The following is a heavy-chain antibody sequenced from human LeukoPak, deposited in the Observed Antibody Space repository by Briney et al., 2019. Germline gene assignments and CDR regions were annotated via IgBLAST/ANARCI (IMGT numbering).Heavy chain of an antibody. CDR3: ARDLMVRGVSGY. CDR1: GYTFTSYD. V-gene: IGHV1-18*01. J-gene: IGHJ4*02. Sequence: ASVKVSCKASGYTFTSYDINWVRQATGQGLEWMGWISAYNGNTNYAQKLQGRVTMTTDTSTSTAYMELRSLRSDDTAVYYCARDLMVRGVSGYWGQGTLVTVSS. CDR2: ISAYNGNT. D-gene: IGHD3-10*01.